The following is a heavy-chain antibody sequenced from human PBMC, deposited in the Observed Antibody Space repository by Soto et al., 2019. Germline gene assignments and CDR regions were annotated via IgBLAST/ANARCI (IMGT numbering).Heavy chain of an antibody. Sequence: GASENVSCKASGYTFTSYAMHWVRQAPGQRLEWMGWINAGNGNTKYSQKFQGRVTITRDTSASTAYMELSSLRSEDTAVYYCASSHIAEAPYCMYFSAQGTTVTVSS. D-gene: IGHD6-13*01. J-gene: IGHJ6*02. CDR3: ASSHIAEAPYCMYF. CDR2: INAGNGNT. V-gene: IGHV1-3*01. CDR1: GYTFTSYA.